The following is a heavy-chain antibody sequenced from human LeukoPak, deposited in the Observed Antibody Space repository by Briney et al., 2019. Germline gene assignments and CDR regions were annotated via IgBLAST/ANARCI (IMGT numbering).Heavy chain of an antibody. J-gene: IGHJ5*02. CDR2: IIPIFGTA. D-gene: IGHD3-9*01. V-gene: IGHV1-69*13. CDR1: GGTFSSYA. CDR3: ARRPLTGRDQNKFDR. Sequence: ASVTVSFKASGGTFSSYAISWVRQAPGQGLEWMGGIIPIFGTANYAQKFQGRVTITADESTSTAYMELSSLRSEDTAVYYCARRPLTGRDQNKFDRWGQGTLVTVSS.